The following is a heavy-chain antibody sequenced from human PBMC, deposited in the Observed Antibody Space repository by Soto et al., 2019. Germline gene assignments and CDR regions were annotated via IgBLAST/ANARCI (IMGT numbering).Heavy chain of an antibody. Sequence: QVRLMQSGAEVKKPGASVKVSCKASGDTFTDYYIHWVRQAPGQGLEWMGTVNPSGGHTTYAQHFLGRVTMTRDTSTSTRYMELTSLTSDDTAIYYCARGGHVVVATAALDYWGQGTLVTVSS. CDR2: VNPSGGHT. D-gene: IGHD2-21*02. CDR3: ARGGHVVVATAALDY. CDR1: GDTFTDYY. V-gene: IGHV1-46*01. J-gene: IGHJ4*02.